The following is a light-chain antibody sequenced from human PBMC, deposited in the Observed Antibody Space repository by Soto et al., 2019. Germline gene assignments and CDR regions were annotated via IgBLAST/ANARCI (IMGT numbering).Light chain of an antibody. V-gene: IGLV2-14*03. J-gene: IGLJ1*01. Sequence: QSALTQPASLSGSPGQSIAISCAGTSGDVGGYSYVSWYQHHPGKAPKLMIFDVSNRPSGVSNRFSGSKSDNTASLTISGLQPQDEADYYCSSYTTSNTRQIVFGTGTKLTVL. CDR2: DVS. CDR1: SGDVGGYSY. CDR3: SSYTTSNTRQIV.